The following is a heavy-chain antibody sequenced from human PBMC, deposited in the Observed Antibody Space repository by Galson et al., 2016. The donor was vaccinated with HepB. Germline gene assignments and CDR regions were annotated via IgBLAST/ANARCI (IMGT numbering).Heavy chain of an antibody. CDR3: ARDRYSGSYYVGAFDI. D-gene: IGHD1-26*01. CDR2: INPNSGGT. CDR1: GYTLTDYY. V-gene: IGHV1-2*02. Sequence: SVKVSCKASGYTLTDYYIHWVRQAPGQGLEWMGWINPNSGGTNYAQKFQGRVTMTRDTSISTAYMELSGLKSDDTAIYYCARDRYSGSYYVGAFDIWGQGTMVTVSS. J-gene: IGHJ3*02.